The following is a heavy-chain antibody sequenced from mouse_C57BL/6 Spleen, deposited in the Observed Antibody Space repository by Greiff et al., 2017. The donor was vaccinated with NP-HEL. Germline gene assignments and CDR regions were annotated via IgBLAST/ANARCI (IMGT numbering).Heavy chain of an antibody. CDR1: GYSITSGYY. CDR2: ISYDGSN. V-gene: IGHV3-6*01. CDR3: ARDQGYYYGSSPAWFAY. J-gene: IGHJ3*01. D-gene: IGHD1-1*01. Sequence: VQLKESGPGLVKPSQSLSLTCSVTGYSITSGYYWNWIRQFPGNKLEWMGYISYDGSNNYNPSLKNRISITRDTSKNQFFLKLNSVTTEDTATYYCARDQGYYYGSSPAWFAYWGQGTLVTVSA.